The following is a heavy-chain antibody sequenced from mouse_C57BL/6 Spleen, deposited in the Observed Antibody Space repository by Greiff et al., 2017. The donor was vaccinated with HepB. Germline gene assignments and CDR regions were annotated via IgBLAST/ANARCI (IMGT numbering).Heavy chain of an antibody. CDR2: IDPSDSYT. V-gene: IGHV1-69*01. CDR1: GYTFTSYW. D-gene: IGHD2-5*01. Sequence: QVQLQQSGAELVMPGASVKLSCKASGYTFTSYWMHWVKQRPGQGLEWIGEIDPSDSYTNYNQKFKGKSTLTVDKSSSTACMQLSSLTSEDSAVYYCARAYYSRFAYWGQGTLVTVSA. CDR3: ARAYYSRFAY. J-gene: IGHJ3*01.